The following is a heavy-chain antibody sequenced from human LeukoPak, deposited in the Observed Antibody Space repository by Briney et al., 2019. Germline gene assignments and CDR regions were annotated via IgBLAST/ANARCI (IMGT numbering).Heavy chain of an antibody. V-gene: IGHV1-69*13. D-gene: IGHD3-3*01. Sequence: ASVKVSCKASGGTFSKYTISWVRQRPGQGLEWMGGITPLFGTANYAQKFQGRVTITADESTSTAYMELSSLRSEDTAVYYCASGGTLDYDFWSGPGFDYWGQGTLVTVSS. J-gene: IGHJ4*02. CDR3: ASGGTLDYDFWSGPGFDY. CDR1: GGTFSKYT. CDR2: ITPLFGTA.